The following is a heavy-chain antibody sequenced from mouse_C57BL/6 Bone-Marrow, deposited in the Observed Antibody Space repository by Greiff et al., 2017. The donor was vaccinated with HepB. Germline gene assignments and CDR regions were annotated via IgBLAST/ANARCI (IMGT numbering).Heavy chain of an antibody. CDR2: IYPGNSDN. V-gene: IGHV1-5*01. CDR1: GYTFTSYW. D-gene: IGHD2-5*01. Sequence: EVQLPQSGTVLAWPGASVKMSCKTSGYTFTSYWMHWGKQRPGQGMEWIGAIYPGNSDNSYNQTFKGKAKLTAVTSASTAYMELSSLTNEDSAVYYCTRSGMLRYSNHGDYWGQGTSVTVSS. J-gene: IGHJ4*01. CDR3: TRSGMLRYSNHGDY.